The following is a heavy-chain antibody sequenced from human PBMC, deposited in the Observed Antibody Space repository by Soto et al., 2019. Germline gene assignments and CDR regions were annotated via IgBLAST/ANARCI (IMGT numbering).Heavy chain of an antibody. Sequence: EVQLLESGGGLVQPGGSLRLSCAASGFTFSSYVMSWVRQAPGKGLEWVSAISGSGGNTYYADSVKGRFTISRDNSKNTLFLQMNSLRAEDTALYFCAEEMGDYYDSSGSWFDPWGQGTLVTVSS. CDR3: AEEMGDYYDSSGSWFDP. V-gene: IGHV3-23*01. CDR1: GFTFSSYV. J-gene: IGHJ5*02. CDR2: ISGSGGNT. D-gene: IGHD3-22*01.